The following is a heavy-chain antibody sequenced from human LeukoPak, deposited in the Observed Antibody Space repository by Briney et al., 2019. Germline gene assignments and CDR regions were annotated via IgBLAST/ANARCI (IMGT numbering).Heavy chain of an antibody. V-gene: IGHV3-23*01. CDR1: GFTLSSYA. CDR3: ATTVTTLYYFDY. J-gene: IGHJ4*02. CDR2: ISGSGGST. Sequence: GGSLRLSCAASGFTLSSYAMSWVRQAPGKGLEWVSAISGSGGSTYYADSVKGRFTISRDNSKNTLYLQMNSLRAEDTAVYYCATTVTTLYYFDYWGQGTLVTVSS. D-gene: IGHD4-17*01.